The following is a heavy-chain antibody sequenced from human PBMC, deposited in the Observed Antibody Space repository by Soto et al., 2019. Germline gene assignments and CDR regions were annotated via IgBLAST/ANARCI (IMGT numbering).Heavy chain of an antibody. CDR1: GYSFTSYW. V-gene: IGHV5-10-1*01. D-gene: IGHD3-16*02. CDR2: IDPSDSYT. Sequence: GESLKISCKGSGYSFTSYWISWVRQMPGKGLEWMGRIDPSDSYTNYSPSFQGHVTISADKSISTAYLQWSSLKASDTAMYYCASHVSAIDGMDVWGQGTTVTVSS. J-gene: IGHJ6*02. CDR3: ASHVSAIDGMDV.